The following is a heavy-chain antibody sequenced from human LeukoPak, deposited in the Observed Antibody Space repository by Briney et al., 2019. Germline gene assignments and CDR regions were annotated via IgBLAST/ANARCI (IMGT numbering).Heavy chain of an antibody. CDR1: GFPFSSYG. CDR3: AAMTSVTTGDY. CDR2: IPDDGSDK. V-gene: IGHV3-30*02. D-gene: IGHD4-11*01. J-gene: IGHJ4*02. Sequence: GGSLRLSCAASGFPFSSYGMHWVRQAPGKGLEWVAFIPDDGSDKFYADSVKGRFTISRENSKNTLYLQMNSLRAEDTAVYYCAAMTSVTTGDYWGQGTLVTVSS.